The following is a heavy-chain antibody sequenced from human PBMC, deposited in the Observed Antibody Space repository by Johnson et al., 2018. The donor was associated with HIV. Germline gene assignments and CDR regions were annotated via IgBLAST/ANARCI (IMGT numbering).Heavy chain of an antibody. Sequence: QVQLVESGGGLVKPGGSLRLSCAASGFTFSSSAMHWVRQAPGQGLQWVALISYDGSIKYFADSVKGRFTISRDNSKNTLYLQMNSLRAEDTAVYYCAKGKYSSSHVGAFDIWGQGTMVTVSS. CDR1: GFTFSSSA. V-gene: IGHV3-30-3*01. CDR3: AKGKYSSSHVGAFDI. D-gene: IGHD6-13*01. CDR2: ISYDGSIK. J-gene: IGHJ3*02.